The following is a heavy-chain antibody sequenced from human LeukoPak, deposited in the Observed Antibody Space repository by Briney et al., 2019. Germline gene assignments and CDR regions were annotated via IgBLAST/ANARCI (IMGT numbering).Heavy chain of an antibody. J-gene: IGHJ4*02. Sequence: GGSLRLSCAASGFTFSDYYMSWIRQAPGKGLECVSYISSSGNTTYHADSVKGRFTISRDNAKNSLYLQMSSLRAGDTAVYYCARDGGSSWYFDYWGQGTLVTVSS. D-gene: IGHD6-13*01. CDR2: ISSSGNTT. V-gene: IGHV3-11*04. CDR3: ARDGGSSWYFDY. CDR1: GFTFSDYY.